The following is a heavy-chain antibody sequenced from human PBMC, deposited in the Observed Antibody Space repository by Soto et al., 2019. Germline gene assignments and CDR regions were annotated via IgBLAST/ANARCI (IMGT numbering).Heavy chain of an antibody. CDR3: AREGTYGDYALDY. CDR1: GGTFSSYA. J-gene: IGHJ4*02. V-gene: IGHV1-69*13. D-gene: IGHD4-17*01. CDR2: IIPIFGTA. Sequence: GASVKVSCKASGGTFSSYAISWVRQAPGQGLEWMGGIIPIFGTANYAQKFQGRVTITADESTSTAYMELSSLRSEDTAVYYCAREGTYGDYALDYWGQGTLVTV.